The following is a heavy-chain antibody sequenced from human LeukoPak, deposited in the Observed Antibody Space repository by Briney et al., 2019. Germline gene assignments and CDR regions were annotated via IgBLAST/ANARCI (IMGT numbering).Heavy chain of an antibody. V-gene: IGHV4-34*01. CDR3: ARGPRVVVVAATPNILPYYYYGTDV. CDR1: GGSFSGYY. J-gene: IGHJ6*02. D-gene: IGHD2-15*01. CDR2: INHSGST. Sequence: SETLSLTCAVYGGSFSGYYWSTSRQPPGKGVEGMGEINHSGSTNYNPSLKSRVTISADTSKNQFSLKLSSVTAADTAVYYSARGPRVVVVAATPNILPYYYYGTDVWGQGTTVTVSS.